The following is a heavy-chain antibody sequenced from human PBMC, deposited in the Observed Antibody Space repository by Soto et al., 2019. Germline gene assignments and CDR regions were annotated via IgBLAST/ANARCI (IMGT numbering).Heavy chain of an antibody. D-gene: IGHD6-19*01. J-gene: IGHJ4*02. CDR2: ISYDGSNK. Sequence: LRLSCAASGFTFSSYGMHWVRQAPGKGLEWVAVISYDGSNKYYADSVKGRFTISRDNSKNTLYLQMNSLRAEDTAVYYCAKDLGYSSAPDYWGQGTLVTV. CDR1: GFTFSSYG. CDR3: AKDLGYSSAPDY. V-gene: IGHV3-30*18.